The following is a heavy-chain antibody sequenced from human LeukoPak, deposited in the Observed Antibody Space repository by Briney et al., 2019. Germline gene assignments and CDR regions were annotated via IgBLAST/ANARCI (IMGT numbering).Heavy chain of an antibody. D-gene: IGHD2/OR15-2a*01. CDR1: GFTFSSYE. V-gene: IGHV3-21*01. CDR3: AKDGSMPRGYYMDV. J-gene: IGHJ6*03. CDR2: ISTSSSYI. Sequence: PGGSLRLSCAASGFTFSSYEMNWVRQAPGKGLEWVSFISTSSSYIYYADSVKGRFTISRDNAKNSLYLEMNSLRAEDTAVYYCAKDGSMPRGYYMDVWGKGTTVTISS.